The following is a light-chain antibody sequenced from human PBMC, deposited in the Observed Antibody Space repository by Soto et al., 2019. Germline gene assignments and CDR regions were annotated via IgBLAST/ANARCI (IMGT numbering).Light chain of an antibody. J-gene: IGKJ2*01. V-gene: IGKV3-15*01. CDR2: DTS. Sequence: EVVMTQSPDTLSVSPGERVTLSCRVSQSVSSSLAWYQQKPGQAPRLLIYDTSTRATAIPARFSGSGSGTEFTLTISSLQSEDSAVYYCQQYKNWPPYTFGQGTKLEIK. CDR1: QSVSSS. CDR3: QQYKNWPPYT.